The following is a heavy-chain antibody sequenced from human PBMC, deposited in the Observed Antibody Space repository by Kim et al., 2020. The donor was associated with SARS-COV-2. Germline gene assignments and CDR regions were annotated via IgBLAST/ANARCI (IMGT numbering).Heavy chain of an antibody. D-gene: IGHD2-2*01. CDR2: IFYSGTN. CDR1: GGSISNYY. Sequence: SETLSLTCTVSGGSISNYYWNWIRQPPGKELEWMGYIFYSGTNNYNPSLKSRVTISLDTSKNQFSLKLTSVTAADTAVYFCARGGTNQLAQVWGQGTLVT. V-gene: IGHV4-59*13. J-gene: IGHJ4*02. CDR3: ARGGTNQLAQV.